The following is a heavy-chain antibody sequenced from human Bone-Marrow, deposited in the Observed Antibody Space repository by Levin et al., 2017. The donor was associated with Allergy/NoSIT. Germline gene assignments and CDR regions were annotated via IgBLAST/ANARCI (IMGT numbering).Heavy chain of an antibody. CDR2: ISSDGSNK. CDR1: GFTFSSYA. J-gene: IGHJ4*02. D-gene: IGHD3-10*01. V-gene: IGHV3-30*04. Sequence: PSETLSLTCEGSGFTFSSYAMNWVRQAPGKGLEWVSIISSDGSNKYYADSVKGRFTISRDNSKNRLYLQMSSLRPDDTAVYYCARAWFSHCRSGADYWGQGTLVTVSS. CDR3: ARAWFSHCRSGADY.